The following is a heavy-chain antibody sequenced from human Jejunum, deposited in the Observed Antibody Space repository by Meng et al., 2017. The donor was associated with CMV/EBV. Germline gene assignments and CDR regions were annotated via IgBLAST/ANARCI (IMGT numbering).Heavy chain of an antibody. Sequence: QVVLVQSGGEVKKPGASVKVSCKASDYTFYTHAISWVRQAPGQGLEWMGWISPYNGNTKYAQNLQGRVTLTTDISTSTAYMELRSLRSDDTAVYYCARKLRGGGWFDPWGQGTLVTVSS. V-gene: IGHV1-18*01. D-gene: IGHD3-16*01. CDR3: ARKLRGGGWFDP. J-gene: IGHJ5*02. CDR1: DYTFYTHA. CDR2: ISPYNGNT.